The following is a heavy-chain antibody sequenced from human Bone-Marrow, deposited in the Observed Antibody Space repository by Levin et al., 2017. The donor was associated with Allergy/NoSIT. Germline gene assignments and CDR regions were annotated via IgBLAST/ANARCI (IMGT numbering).Heavy chain of an antibody. CDR1: GFTFSSYG. CDR3: AKDLPRDCSGGGCYSNGMDV. Sequence: GGSLRLSCAASGFTFSSYGMDWVRQAPGKGLEWVAIISYDGSNKYYADSVKGRFTISRDNSKNTLYLQMNSLRAEDTAVYYCAKDLPRDCSGGGCYSNGMDVWGQGTTVTVSS. J-gene: IGHJ6*02. D-gene: IGHD2-15*01. CDR2: ISYDGSNK. V-gene: IGHV3-30*18.